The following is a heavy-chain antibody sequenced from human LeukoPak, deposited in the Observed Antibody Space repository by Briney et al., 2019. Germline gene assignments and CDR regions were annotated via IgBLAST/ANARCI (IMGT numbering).Heavy chain of an antibody. Sequence: SETLSLTCTVSGYSISSGYYWGWIRQPPGKGLEWIGSIYHSGSTYYNPSLKSRVTISGDTSKNQFSLKLSSVTAADTAVYYCASSAPRGGRFFDYWGQGTLVTVSS. J-gene: IGHJ4*02. V-gene: IGHV4-38-2*02. D-gene: IGHD3-10*01. CDR1: GYSISSGYY. CDR2: IYHSGST. CDR3: ASSAPRGGRFFDY.